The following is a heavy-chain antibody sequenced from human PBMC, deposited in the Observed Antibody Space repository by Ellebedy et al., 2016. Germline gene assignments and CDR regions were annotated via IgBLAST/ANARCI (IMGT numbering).Heavy chain of an antibody. Sequence: SETLSLXXTVSGYSISSGYYWGWIRQPPGKGLEWIGEINHSGSTNYIPSLKSRVAISEDTSKNQFSLKLSSVTAADTAVYYCARHCSSTTCYGAFDIWGQGTMVTVSS. V-gene: IGHV4-38-2*02. D-gene: IGHD2-2*01. J-gene: IGHJ3*02. CDR2: INHSGST. CDR1: GYSISSGYY. CDR3: ARHCSSTTCYGAFDI.